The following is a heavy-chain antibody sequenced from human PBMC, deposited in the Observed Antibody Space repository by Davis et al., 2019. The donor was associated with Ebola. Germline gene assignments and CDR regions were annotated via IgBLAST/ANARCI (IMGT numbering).Heavy chain of an antibody. J-gene: IGHJ3*02. CDR1: GFTFSNAW. CDR3: TTVGYNWNGWGLNAFDI. Sequence: GESLKISCAASGFTFSNAWMNWVRQAPGKGLEWVGRIKSKTDGGTTDYAAPVKGRFTISRDDSKNTLYLQMNSLKTEDTAVYYCTTVGYNWNGWGLNAFDIWGQGTMVTVSS. V-gene: IGHV3-15*07. CDR2: IKSKTDGGTT. D-gene: IGHD1-1*01.